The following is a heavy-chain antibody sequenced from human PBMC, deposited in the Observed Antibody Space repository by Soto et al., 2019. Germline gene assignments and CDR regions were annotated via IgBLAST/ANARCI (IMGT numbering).Heavy chain of an antibody. Sequence: SQTLSLTCAISGDSFSSNSAGCNWIRQSPWGCLELLGITSNRSKWYNDYAVSVKSRITTNPENYTNQFPLQQNSVPPEDTAVYYCGLGVAVAGPYYYYAMAVWGQGTPVTVSS. V-gene: IGHV6-1*01. CDR3: GLGVAVAGPYYYYAMAV. D-gene: IGHD6-19*01. CDR1: GDSFSSNSAG. J-gene: IGHJ6*02. CDR2: TSNRSKWYN.